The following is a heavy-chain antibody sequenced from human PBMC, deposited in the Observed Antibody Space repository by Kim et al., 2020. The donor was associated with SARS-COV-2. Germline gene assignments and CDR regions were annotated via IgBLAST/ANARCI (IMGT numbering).Heavy chain of an antibody. V-gene: IGHV4-39*07. CDR1: GGSISSSSYY. Sequence: SETLSLTCTVSGGSISSSSYYWGWIRQPPGKGLEWIGTIGTISYSESTYYNPSLRSRVTISLDTSKNQFSLKLSSVTAADTAVYYCARDRVIGYSSGWDPFDYWGQGTLVTVSS. J-gene: IGHJ4*02. CDR2: IGTISYSEST. CDR3: ARDRVIGYSSGWDPFDY. D-gene: IGHD6-19*01.